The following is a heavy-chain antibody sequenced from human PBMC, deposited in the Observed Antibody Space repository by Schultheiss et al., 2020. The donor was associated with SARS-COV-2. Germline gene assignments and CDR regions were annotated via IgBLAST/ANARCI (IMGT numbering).Heavy chain of an antibody. CDR3: ARDRDNWNDVRPTAPDY. CDR1: GFTFRYYG. D-gene: IGHD1-1*01. V-gene: IGHV3-30*03. J-gene: IGHJ4*02. Sequence: GGSLRLSCAASGFTFRYYGMHWVRQAPGKGLDWVAVISYDGSKEYYADSVKGRFTISRDNSKNTLYLQMNSLRAEDTAVYYCARDRDNWNDVRPTAPDYWGQGTLVTVSS. CDR2: ISYDGSKE.